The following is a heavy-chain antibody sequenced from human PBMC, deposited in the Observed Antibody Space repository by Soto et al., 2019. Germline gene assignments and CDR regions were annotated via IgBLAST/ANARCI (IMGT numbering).Heavy chain of an antibody. Sequence: EVQLVESGGGLVQPGGSLRLSCAASGFTFSSYDMHWVRQATGKGLEWVSAIGTAGDTYSPGSVKGRFTISRENAKNSLYLQMNSLRAGDTAVYYCARGGIAAAGMKYYYYYYYMDVWGKGTTVTVSS. D-gene: IGHD6-13*01. V-gene: IGHV3-13*01. CDR1: GFTFSSYD. CDR3: ARGGIAAAGMKYYYYYYYMDV. J-gene: IGHJ6*03. CDR2: IGTAGDT.